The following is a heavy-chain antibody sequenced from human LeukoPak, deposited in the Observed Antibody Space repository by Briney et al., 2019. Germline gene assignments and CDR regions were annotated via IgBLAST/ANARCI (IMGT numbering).Heavy chain of an antibody. J-gene: IGHJ4*02. CDR1: GFTFRSYA. Sequence: GGSLRLSCAASGFTFRSYAMHWVRQAPGKGLEWVAVISYDGTNKYYADSVKGRFTISRDNSKNTLYLQMNSLRAEDTAVYYCAKAGSLAAYYYGSGSYEFDYWGQGTLVTVSS. CDR3: AKAGSLAAYYYGSGSYEFDY. D-gene: IGHD3-10*01. CDR2: ISYDGTNK. V-gene: IGHV3-30*07.